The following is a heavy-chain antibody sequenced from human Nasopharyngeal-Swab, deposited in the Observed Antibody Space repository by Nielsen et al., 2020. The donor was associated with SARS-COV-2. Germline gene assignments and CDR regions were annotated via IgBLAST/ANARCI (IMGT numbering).Heavy chain of an antibody. D-gene: IGHD5-12*01. CDR3: ARDLSGYWVSFDY. J-gene: IGHJ4*02. Sequence: VRQAPEKGLEWVSSISSSSSYIYYADSVKGGFTISRDNAKNSLYLQMNSLRAEDTAVYYCARDLSGYWVSFDYWGQGTLVTVSS. V-gene: IGHV3-21*01. CDR2: ISSSSSYI.